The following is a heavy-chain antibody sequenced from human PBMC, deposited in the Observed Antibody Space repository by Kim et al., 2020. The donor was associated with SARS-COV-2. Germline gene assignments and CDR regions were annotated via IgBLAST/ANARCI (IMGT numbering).Heavy chain of an antibody. CDR2: IGTAGDT. CDR1: GFTFSSYD. D-gene: IGHD3-3*01. CDR3: ARGLLSGSGYQNYYYYYGMDV. V-gene: IGHV3-13*01. J-gene: IGHJ6*02. Sequence: GGSLRLSCAASGFTFSSYDMHWVRQATGKGLEWVSAIGTAGDTYYPGSVKGRFTISRENAKNSLYLQMNSLRAGDTAVYYCARGLLSGSGYQNYYYYYGMDVWGQGTTVTVSS.